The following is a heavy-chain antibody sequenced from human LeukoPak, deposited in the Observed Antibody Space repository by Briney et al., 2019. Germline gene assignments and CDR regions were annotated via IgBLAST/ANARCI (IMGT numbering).Heavy chain of an antibody. CDR1: GGTFSSYA. J-gene: IGHJ4*02. V-gene: IGHV1-69*04. CDR2: IIPILGIA. CDR3: ARDRRNYYDSSGYYYSFDY. D-gene: IGHD3-22*01. Sequence: SVKVSCKASGGTFSSYAISWVRQAPGQGLEWMGRIIPILGIANYAQKFQGRVTITADKSTSTAYMELSSLRSEDTAVYYCARDRRNYYDSSGYYYSFDYWGQGTLVTVSS.